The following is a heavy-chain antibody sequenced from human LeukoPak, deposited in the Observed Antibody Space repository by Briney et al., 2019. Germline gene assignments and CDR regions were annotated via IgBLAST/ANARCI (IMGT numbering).Heavy chain of an antibody. Sequence: PGGSLRLSCAASGFTFSSYRMNWVRQAPGKGLEWVSSISSSSSYIYYADSVKGRFTISRDNAKNSLYLQMNSLRAEDTAVYYCARDHSSGWYGNYYYGMDVWGQGTTVTVSS. CDR3: ARDHSSGWYGNYYYGMDV. J-gene: IGHJ6*02. CDR2: ISSSSSYI. CDR1: GFTFSSYR. D-gene: IGHD6-19*01. V-gene: IGHV3-21*01.